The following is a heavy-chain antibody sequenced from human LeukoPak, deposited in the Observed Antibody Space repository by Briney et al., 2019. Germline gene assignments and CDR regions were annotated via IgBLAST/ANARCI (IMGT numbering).Heavy chain of an antibody. J-gene: IGHJ4*02. CDR1: GYSFTSYW. Sequence: GESLKISCKGSGYSFTSYWNGWVRQMPGKGLEWMGIIYPGDFHTKYSPSFQGQVTISADKSISTVYLQWTSLKASDTTMYYCARGSGGYRYGYQYFDYWGQGTLVTVSS. CDR3: ARGSGGYRYGYQYFDY. CDR2: IYPGDFHT. D-gene: IGHD5-18*01. V-gene: IGHV5-51*01.